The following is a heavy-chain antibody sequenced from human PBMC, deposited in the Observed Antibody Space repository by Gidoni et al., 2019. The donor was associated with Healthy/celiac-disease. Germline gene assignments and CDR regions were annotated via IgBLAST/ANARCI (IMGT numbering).Heavy chain of an antibody. V-gene: IGHV3-53*01. Sequence: EVQLVESGGGLIQPGGSLTLSCAASGFTVSSNYMSWVRQAPGKGLAWVAVIYSVGNTYYADSVKGRFTISRDNPKNTLCLQMKSLRAEDTAVYYCARGITGTFYSYYGLDVWGQGTTVTVSS. CDR3: ARGITGTFYSYYGLDV. CDR2: IYSVGNT. J-gene: IGHJ6*02. D-gene: IGHD1-7*01. CDR1: GFTVSSNY.